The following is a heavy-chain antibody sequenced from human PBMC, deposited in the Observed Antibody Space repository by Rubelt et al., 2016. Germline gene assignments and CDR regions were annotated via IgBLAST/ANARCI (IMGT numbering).Heavy chain of an antibody. J-gene: IGHJ6*03. CDR2: IKQDGSEK. Sequence: EVQLVESGGGLIQPGGSLRLSCAASGFTFSRYWMTWVRQAPGKGLEWVANIKQDGSEKYYVDSVKGRFTISRDNAKNSLYLQMNSLRAEDTAVYYCARYYYYYMDVWGKGTTVTVSS. CDR3: ARYYYYYMDV. V-gene: IGHV3-7*05. CDR1: GFTFSRYW.